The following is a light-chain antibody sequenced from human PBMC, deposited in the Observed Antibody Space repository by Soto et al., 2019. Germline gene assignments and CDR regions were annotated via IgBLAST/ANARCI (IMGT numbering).Light chain of an antibody. CDR1: QGVFSNF. J-gene: IGKJ5*01. CDR2: GAS. V-gene: IGKV3-20*01. CDR3: QQYGSSPIT. Sequence: EIVLTQSPGTLSLSPGERATLSCRASQGVFSNFLAWYQQKPGQAPRLLIYGASSRATGIPDRFSGSGSGTDFPLTISRVEPEDFEVYFWQQYGSSPITFGQGTRLEIK.